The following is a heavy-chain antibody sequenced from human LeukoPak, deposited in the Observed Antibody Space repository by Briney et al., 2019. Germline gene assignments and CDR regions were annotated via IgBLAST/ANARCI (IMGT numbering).Heavy chain of an antibody. J-gene: IGHJ4*02. CDR1: GFTFSNYG. CDR2: VSGSGGST. Sequence: GGSLRLSCAASGFTFSNYGMTWVRQAPGKGLEWVSGVSGSGGSTYYADSVKVRFTISRDNSKNTLYLQMNSLRVEDTAVYYCAKAGIVGAPNYYFDYWGQGTLVTVSS. CDR3: AKAGIVGAPNYYFDY. V-gene: IGHV3-23*01. D-gene: IGHD1-26*01.